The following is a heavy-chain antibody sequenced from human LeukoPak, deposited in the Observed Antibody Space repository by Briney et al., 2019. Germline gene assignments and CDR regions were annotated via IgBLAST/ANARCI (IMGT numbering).Heavy chain of an antibody. Sequence: ASVKVSCKASGYTFTSYGISWVRQAPGQGLEWMGWISAYNGNTNYAQKLQGRVTMTTDISTSTAYMELRSLRSEDTAVYYCARSPYDTATPLDYWGQGTLVTVSS. CDR1: GYTFTSYG. CDR3: ARSPYDTATPLDY. J-gene: IGHJ4*02. CDR2: ISAYNGNT. V-gene: IGHV1-18*01. D-gene: IGHD5-18*01.